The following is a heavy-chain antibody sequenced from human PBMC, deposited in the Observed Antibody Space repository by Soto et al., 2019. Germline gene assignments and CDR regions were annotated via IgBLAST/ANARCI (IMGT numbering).Heavy chain of an antibody. D-gene: IGHD3-3*01. CDR1: GYTFTSYD. CDR2: MNPNSGNT. J-gene: IGHJ6*03. V-gene: IGHV1-8*01. Sequence: ASVKVSCKASGYTFTSYDINWVRQATGQGLEWMGWMNPNSGNTGYAQKFQGRVTMTRNTSISTAYMELSSLRSEDTAVYYCARALPSGGRTYYDFWSGYKDYYYYYMDVWGKGTTVTVSS. CDR3: ARALPSGGRTYYDFWSGYKDYYYYYMDV.